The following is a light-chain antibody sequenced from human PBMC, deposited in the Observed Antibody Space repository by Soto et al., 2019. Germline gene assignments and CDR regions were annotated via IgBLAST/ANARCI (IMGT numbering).Light chain of an antibody. CDR3: QQRNGSPPIS. J-gene: IGKJ5*01. CDR1: QSIRTS. CDR2: DAS. V-gene: IGKV3-11*01. Sequence: EMEVAESGVSLDFGARRRTTNNSRASQSIRTSLAWYQQKPGQAPRLVIFDASNRANGVPARFGGSWSGTEFYLIIKSLEPEGFAVYYCQQRNGSPPISFGQGTRLEIK.